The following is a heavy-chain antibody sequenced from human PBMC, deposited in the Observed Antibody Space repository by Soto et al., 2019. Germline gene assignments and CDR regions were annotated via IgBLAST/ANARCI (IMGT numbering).Heavy chain of an antibody. CDR1: GGTFSSYA. J-gene: IGHJ6*02. D-gene: IGHD3-22*01. V-gene: IGHV1-69*13. CDR2: IIPIFGTA. CDR3: ARRKWDSSGPYYYYYYGMDV. Sequence: SVKVSCKASGGTFSSYAISWVRQAPGQGLEWMGGIIPIFGTANYAQKFQGRVTITADESTSTAYMELSSLRSEDTAVYYCARRKWDSSGPYYYYYYGMDVWGQGTTVTVSS.